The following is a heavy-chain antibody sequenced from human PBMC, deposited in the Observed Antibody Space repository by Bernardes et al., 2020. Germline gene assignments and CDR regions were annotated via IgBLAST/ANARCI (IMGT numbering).Heavy chain of an antibody. CDR1: GYTFTDYY. CDR3: ARESDRYCSGGSCYSRYYYGMDV. Sequence: ASVEVSCKASGYTFTDYYIHWVRQAPGQGLEWMGRINPNSGGTNYAQKFQGRVTMTRDRSISTAYMEVSRLRSDDTAVYYCARESDRYCSGGSCYSRYYYGMDVWGQGTTVTVSS. CDR2: INPNSGGT. J-gene: IGHJ6*02. V-gene: IGHV1-2*06. D-gene: IGHD2-15*01.